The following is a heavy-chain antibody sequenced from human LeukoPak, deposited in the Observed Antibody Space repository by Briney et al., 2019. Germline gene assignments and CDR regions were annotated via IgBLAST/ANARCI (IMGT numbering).Heavy chain of an antibody. CDR2: IILILGIA. CDR1: GGTFSSYA. J-gene: IGHJ6*02. D-gene: IGHD5-18*01. Sequence: SVKVSCKASGGTFSSYAISWVRQAPGQGLEWMGRIILILGIANYAQKFQGRVTITADKSTSTAYMELSSLRSEDTAVYYCARDTSGYSYGSIYYYYGMDVWGQGTTVTVSS. CDR3: ARDTSGYSYGSIYYYYGMDV. V-gene: IGHV1-69*04.